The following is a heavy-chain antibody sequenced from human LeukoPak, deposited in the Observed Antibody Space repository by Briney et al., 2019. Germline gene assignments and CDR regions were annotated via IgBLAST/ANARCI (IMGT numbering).Heavy chain of an antibody. D-gene: IGHD5-18*01. CDR1: GGSISSSSYC. V-gene: IGHV4-39*07. CDR2: IYYSGST. CDR3: AALSFGYSYGRYYYYMDV. Sequence: ASETLSLTCTVSGGSISSSSYCWGWLRQPPGKGLEWIVSIYYSGSTYYNPSLKSRVTISVDTSKNQFSLKLSSVTAADTAVYYCAALSFGYSYGRYYYYMDVWGKGTTVTVSS. J-gene: IGHJ6*03.